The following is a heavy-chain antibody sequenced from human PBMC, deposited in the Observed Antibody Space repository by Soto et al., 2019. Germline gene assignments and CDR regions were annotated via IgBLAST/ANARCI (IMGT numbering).Heavy chain of an antibody. V-gene: IGHV5-51*01. CDR1: GYSFINYW. CDR2: IYPGDSDT. Sequence: GESLKISCQVSGYSFINYWVAWVRQMPGKGLEWMGFIYPGDSDTRYSPSFQGQVIISADKSINTAYLQWRDLRASDTAIYYCAGQPAWGAAQFAMDVWGQGTAVTVSS. J-gene: IGHJ6*02. D-gene: IGHD6-13*01. CDR3: AGQPAWGAAQFAMDV.